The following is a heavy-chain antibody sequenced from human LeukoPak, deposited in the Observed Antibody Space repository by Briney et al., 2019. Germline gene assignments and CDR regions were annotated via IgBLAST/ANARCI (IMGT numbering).Heavy chain of an antibody. CDR2: ISSSGRTK. J-gene: IGHJ6*02. CDR3: ARGDGYCSSTSCYAGPSYGLDV. Sequence: GGSLRLSCAASGFTFSSYEFNWVRQAPGKGLEWVSYISSSGRTKFYADSVKGRFTISRDNAKNSLYLQMNSLGAEDTAVYHCARGDGYCSSTSCYAGPSYGLDVWGQGTTVTVSS. CDR1: GFTFSSYE. D-gene: IGHD2-2*03. V-gene: IGHV3-48*03.